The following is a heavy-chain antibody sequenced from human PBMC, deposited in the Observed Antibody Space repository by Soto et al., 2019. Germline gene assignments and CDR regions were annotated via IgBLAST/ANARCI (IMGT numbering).Heavy chain of an antibody. Sequence: EVQLVESGGGLVKPGGSLRLSCAVSGFTFSSYSMNWVRQAPGKGLEWVSAIFGSSTYIYYADSVKGRFTISRDNAKNSLYLQMNSLRVEDTAVYDCAREFAEGRMVLDGFDVWGQGTMVTVSP. CDR2: IFGSSTYI. J-gene: IGHJ3*01. CDR3: AREFAEGRMVLDGFDV. CDR1: GFTFSSYS. V-gene: IGHV3-21*01. D-gene: IGHD3-10*01.